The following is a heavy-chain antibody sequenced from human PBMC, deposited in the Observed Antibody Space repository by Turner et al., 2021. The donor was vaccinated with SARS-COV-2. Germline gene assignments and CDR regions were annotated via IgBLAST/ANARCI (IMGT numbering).Heavy chain of an antibody. Sequence: VQLVESGGGVVQPGRSLRLSCAASGFTVSSNYMSWVRQAPGKGLEWVSIICSGGSTYYADSVKGRFTISRDNSKNTLYLQMNSLRAEDTALYYCASYVWGSYRYIDHWGQGTLVTVSS. D-gene: IGHD3-16*02. CDR2: ICSGGST. CDR3: ASYVWGSYRYIDH. V-gene: IGHV3-53*01. CDR1: GFTVSSNY. J-gene: IGHJ4*02.